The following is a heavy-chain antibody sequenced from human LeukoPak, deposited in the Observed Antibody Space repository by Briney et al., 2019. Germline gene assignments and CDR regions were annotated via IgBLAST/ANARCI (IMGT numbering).Heavy chain of an antibody. V-gene: IGHV1-46*01. CDR2: INPSGGST. D-gene: IGHD3-22*01. Sequence: GPVKVSCKASGYTFTSYYMHWVRQAPGQGLEWMGTINPSGGSTSYAQKFQGRVTMTRDTSTSTVYMELSSLRSEDTAVYYCARDIGDSSGYYYSDYWGQGTLVTVSS. J-gene: IGHJ4*02. CDR1: GYTFTSYY. CDR3: ARDIGDSSGYYYSDY.